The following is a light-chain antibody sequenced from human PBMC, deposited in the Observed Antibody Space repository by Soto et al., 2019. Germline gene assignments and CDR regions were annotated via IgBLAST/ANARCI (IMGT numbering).Light chain of an antibody. J-gene: IGLJ1*01. Sequence: QSVLTQPPSVSGAPGQRVTISCTGSSSNIGAGYDVHWYQQLPGTAPKLLIYGNSNRPSGVPDRFSGSKSGTSASLAITGLQAEDEADYYCHSYDSNLSVYVFGTGTKLPVL. V-gene: IGLV1-40*01. CDR1: SSNIGAGYD. CDR3: HSYDSNLSVYV. CDR2: GNS.